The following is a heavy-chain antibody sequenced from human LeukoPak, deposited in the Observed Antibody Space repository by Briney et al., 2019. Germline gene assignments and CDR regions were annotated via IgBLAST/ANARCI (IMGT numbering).Heavy chain of an antibody. Sequence: ASVKVSCKASGYTSTGYYMHWVRQAPGQGLEWMGWINPNSGGTNYAQKFQGRVTMTRDTSISTAYMELSRLRSDDTAVYYCARERPNSSSWYARWFDPWGQGTLVTVSS. CDR1: GYTSTGYY. J-gene: IGHJ5*02. CDR3: ARERPNSSSWYARWFDP. CDR2: INPNSGGT. D-gene: IGHD6-13*01. V-gene: IGHV1-2*02.